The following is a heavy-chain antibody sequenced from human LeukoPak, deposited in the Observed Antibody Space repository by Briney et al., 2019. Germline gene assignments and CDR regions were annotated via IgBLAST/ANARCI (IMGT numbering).Heavy chain of an antibody. D-gene: IGHD3-22*01. CDR2: ISAYNGNT. Sequence: ASVKVSCKASGYTFTIYGISWVRQAPGQGLEWMGWISAYNGNTNYAQKLQGRVTMTTDTSTSTAYMELRSLRSDDTAVYYCAREFGLYYDSSGYYYDYWGQGTLVTVSS. J-gene: IGHJ4*02. CDR1: GYTFTIYG. V-gene: IGHV1-18*01. CDR3: AREFGLYYDSSGYYYDY.